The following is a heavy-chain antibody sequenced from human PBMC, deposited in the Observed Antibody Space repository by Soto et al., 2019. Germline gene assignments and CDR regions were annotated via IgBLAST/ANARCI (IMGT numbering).Heavy chain of an antibody. D-gene: IGHD2-21*02. J-gene: IGHJ6*02. CDR2: IYYSGST. Sequence: SETLSLTCTVSDGSISSSSHYWGWIRQPPGKGLEWIGSIYYSGSTNCNPYLKSRVTISVDTSKKQFSLKVSSVTAADTAVYYCARGHRMVTQGGGKFYYYVYGMDVWGQGTTVT. V-gene: IGHV4-39*01. CDR3: ARGHRMVTQGGGKFYYYVYGMDV. CDR1: DGSISSSSHY.